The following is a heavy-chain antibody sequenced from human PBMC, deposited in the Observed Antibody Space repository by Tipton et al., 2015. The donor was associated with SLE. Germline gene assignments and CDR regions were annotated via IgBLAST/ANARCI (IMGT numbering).Heavy chain of an antibody. V-gene: IGHV4-39*07. J-gene: IGHJ5*01. CDR2: MNHNGST. CDR3: ATGHFDF. Sequence: TLSLTCTVSGGSISSSSYYWDWVRQAPGKGLEWVATMNHNGSTYYNPSLRSRVAVSMDTSRNQFSLRLKSVTAADTAVYYCATGHFDFWGQGRLVTVSS. CDR1: GGSISSSSYY. D-gene: IGHD1-1*01.